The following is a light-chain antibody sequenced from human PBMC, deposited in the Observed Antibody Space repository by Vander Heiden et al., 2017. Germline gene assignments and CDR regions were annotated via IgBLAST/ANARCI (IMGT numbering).Light chain of an antibody. J-gene: IGLJ3*02. CDR3: VLYMGSGICV. CDR1: SGSVSTSYY. CDR2: STN. Sequence: QIVLPQEPSFAASLRATVTLTCGLSSGSVSTSYYPSWYQQTPGQAPRTLIYSTNTRSSGVPDRFSGSILGNKAALTITGAQADDESDYYCVLYMGSGICVFGGGTKLTVL. V-gene: IGLV8-61*01.